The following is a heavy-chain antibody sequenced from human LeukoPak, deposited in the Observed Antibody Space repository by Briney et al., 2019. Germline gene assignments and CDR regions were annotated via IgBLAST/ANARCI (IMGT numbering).Heavy chain of an antibody. Sequence: SETLSLTCTVSGGPIRSYYWTWIRQPPGKGLEWIGHIYYTGSTTYNPSLKSRVTISVDTSKNQFSLKLTSVTAADTAVYYCAREGIAVAGTLTWGQGTLVTVSS. CDR1: GGPIRSYY. D-gene: IGHD6-19*01. J-gene: IGHJ4*02. CDR2: IYYTGST. V-gene: IGHV4-59*12. CDR3: AREGIAVAGTLT.